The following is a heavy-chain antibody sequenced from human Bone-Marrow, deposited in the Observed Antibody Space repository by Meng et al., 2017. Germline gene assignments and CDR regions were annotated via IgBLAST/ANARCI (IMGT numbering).Heavy chain of an antibody. CDR3: ARDRDYGDYPQPDAFDI. J-gene: IGHJ3*02. Sequence: GESLKISCAASGFTVSSNYMSWVRQAPGKGLEWVSYISSSGSTIYYADSVKGRFTISRDNAKNSLYLQMNSLRAEDTAVYYCARDRDYGDYPQPDAFDIWGQGTMVTVSS. CDR1: GFTVSSNY. D-gene: IGHD4-17*01. V-gene: IGHV3-11*04. CDR2: ISSSGSTI.